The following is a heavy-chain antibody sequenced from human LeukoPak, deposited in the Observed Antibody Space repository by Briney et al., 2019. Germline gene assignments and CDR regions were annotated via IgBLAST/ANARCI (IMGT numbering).Heavy chain of an antibody. CDR2: ISGSGDNT. V-gene: IGHV3-23*01. CDR1: GFTFSGFA. J-gene: IGHJ6*01. CDR3: AKMKVDTLPKYYMDV. Sequence: GGSLRLSCAASGFTFSGFAMSWVRRTPGKGLEWVSGISGSGDNTLYADSVKGRFTISRDNSKNTLYLEMNSLRAEDTAIYYCAKMKVDTLPKYYMDVWGQGTTVTVPS. D-gene: IGHD5-18*01.